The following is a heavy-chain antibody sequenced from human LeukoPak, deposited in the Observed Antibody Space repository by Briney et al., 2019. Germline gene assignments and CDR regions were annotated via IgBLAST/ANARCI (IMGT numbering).Heavy chain of an antibody. CDR2: INPSGGT. J-gene: IGHJ4*02. CDR1: GYTFSIYN. Sequence: ASVKVSCKASGYTFSIYNMHWVRQAPGQGLEWMGIINPSGGTSYAQKLQGRITMARDTSTVYMELSSLRSEDTAVYYCAREGVAGTGLDYWGQGTLVTVSS. V-gene: IGHV1-46*01. D-gene: IGHD3-3*01. CDR3: AREGVAGTGLDY.